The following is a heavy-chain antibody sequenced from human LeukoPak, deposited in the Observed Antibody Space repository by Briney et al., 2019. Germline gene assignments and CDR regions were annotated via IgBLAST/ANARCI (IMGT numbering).Heavy chain of an antibody. CDR3: ARPRTRGYSYGYDY. CDR2: INHSGTT. CDR1: GGSFSVYY. D-gene: IGHD5-18*01. Sequence: SETLSLTCAVYGGSFSVYYWSWIRQSPGKGLEWIGEINHSGTTNYNPSLKSRVTISVDTSKNQFSLNLSSVTAADTAVYYCARPRTRGYSYGYDYWGQGTLVTVSS. V-gene: IGHV4-34*01. J-gene: IGHJ4*02.